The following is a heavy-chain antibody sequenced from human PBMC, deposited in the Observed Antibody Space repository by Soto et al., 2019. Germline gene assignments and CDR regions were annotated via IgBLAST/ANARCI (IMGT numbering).Heavy chain of an antibody. V-gene: IGHV3-9*01. Sequence: EVQLVESGGGLVQPGRSLRLSCAASGFTFDDYAMHWVRQAPGKGLEWVSGISWNSGSIGYADSVKGRFSISRDNAKNSLYLQMNSLRAEDTALYYCAKEGIAVAGTGGIFDYWGQGTLVTVSS. CDR1: GFTFDDYA. CDR2: ISWNSGSI. D-gene: IGHD6-19*01. CDR3: AKEGIAVAGTGGIFDY. J-gene: IGHJ4*02.